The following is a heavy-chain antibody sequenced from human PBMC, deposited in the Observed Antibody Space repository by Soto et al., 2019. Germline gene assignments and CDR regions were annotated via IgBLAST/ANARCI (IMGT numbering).Heavy chain of an antibody. CDR3: AKDGIELMVYASSEFDY. D-gene: IGHD2-8*01. Sequence: GGSLRLSCAASGFTFSSYGMHWVRQAPGKGLEWVAVISYDGSNKYYADSVKGRFTISRDNSKNTLYLQMNSLRAEDTAVYYCAKDGIELMVYASSEFDYWGQGTLVIVSS. V-gene: IGHV3-30*18. J-gene: IGHJ4*02. CDR2: ISYDGSNK. CDR1: GFTFSSYG.